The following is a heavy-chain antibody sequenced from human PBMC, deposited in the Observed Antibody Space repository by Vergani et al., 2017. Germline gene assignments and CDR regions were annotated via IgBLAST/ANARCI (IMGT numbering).Heavy chain of an antibody. CDR2: INHSGST. Sequence: QLQLQESGPGLVKPSETLSLTCTVSGGSISSSSYYWGWIRQPPGKGLEWIGEINHSGSTNYNPSLKSRVTISVDTSKNQFSLKLSSVTAADTAVYYCASGLIYYDSSGYLRAGAFDIWGQGTMVTVSS. J-gene: IGHJ3*02. V-gene: IGHV4-39*07. CDR1: GGSISSSSYY. D-gene: IGHD3-22*01. CDR3: ASGLIYYDSSGYLRAGAFDI.